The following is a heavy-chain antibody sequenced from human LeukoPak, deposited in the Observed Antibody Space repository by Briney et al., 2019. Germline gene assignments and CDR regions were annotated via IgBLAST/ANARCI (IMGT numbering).Heavy chain of an antibody. CDR1: GFTFSSYA. J-gene: IGHJ4*02. D-gene: IGHD3-22*01. Sequence: GGSLRLSCAASGFTFSSYAMHWVRQAPGKGLEWVAVISYDGSNKYYADSVKGRFTISRDNSKNTLYLQMNSLRAEDTAVYYCPRENYYERSGYSNGGQETRVTVPS. V-gene: IGHV3-30-3*01. CDR3: PRENYYERSGYSN. CDR2: ISYDGSNK.